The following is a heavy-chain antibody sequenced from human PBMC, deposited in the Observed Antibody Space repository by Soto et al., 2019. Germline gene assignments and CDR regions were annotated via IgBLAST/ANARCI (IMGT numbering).Heavy chain of an antibody. CDR3: ARAIDCSSTSCYHASRVLPSPMAFDI. D-gene: IGHD2-2*01. Sequence: VASVKVSFKASGYTFTSYGISWVRHAPGQGLEWMGWISAYNGNTNYAQKLQGRVTMTTDTSTSTAYMELRSLRSDDTAVYYCARAIDCSSTSCYHASRVLPSPMAFDIWGQGTMVTVSS. CDR1: GYTFTSYG. CDR2: ISAYNGNT. V-gene: IGHV1-18*04. J-gene: IGHJ3*02.